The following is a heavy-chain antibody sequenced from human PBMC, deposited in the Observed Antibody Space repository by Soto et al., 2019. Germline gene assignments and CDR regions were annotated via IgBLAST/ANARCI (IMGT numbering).Heavy chain of an antibody. CDR1: GGSINSGDYY. CDR2: IYYSGTT. D-gene: IGHD5-12*01. Sequence: PSETLSITCTVSGGSINSGDYYWSWIRQPPGKGLEWIGYIYYSGTTYYSPSLKSRGTMSVDTSKNHFSLRLISVTAADTAIYFCAREGNLGRWLQPLDFWGQGTLVTVSS. J-gene: IGHJ4*02. V-gene: IGHV4-30-4*02. CDR3: AREGNLGRWLQPLDF.